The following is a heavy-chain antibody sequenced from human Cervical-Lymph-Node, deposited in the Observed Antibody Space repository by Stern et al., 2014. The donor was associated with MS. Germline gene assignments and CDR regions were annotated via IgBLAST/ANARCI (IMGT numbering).Heavy chain of an antibody. D-gene: IGHD6-19*01. V-gene: IGHV1-46*02. CDR1: GYTFNSYY. CDR3: AREVAGHRLGMMDV. CDR2: INPSGGST. J-gene: IGHJ6*02. Sequence: VQLVESGAEVKKPGASVKVSCKASGYTFNSYYIHWARQATGQGLEWIGRINPSGGSTSYAQKFQGRVTMTRDTSTSTVYMELSSLRSEDTAMYYCAREVAGHRLGMMDVWGQGTTVTVSS.